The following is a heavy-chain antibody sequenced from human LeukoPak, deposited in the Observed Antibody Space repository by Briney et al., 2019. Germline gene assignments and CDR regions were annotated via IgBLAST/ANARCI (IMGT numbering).Heavy chain of an antibody. D-gene: IGHD4-17*01. J-gene: IGHJ4*02. V-gene: IGHV3-23*01. CDR2: ISGSGGST. Sequence: GGSLRLSCAASGFTFSSYAMSWVRQAPGKGLGWVSAISGSGGSTYYADSVKGRFTISRDNSKNTLYLQMNSLRAEDTAVYYCASKDYGDYGITDYWGQGTLVTVSS. CDR1: GFTFSSYA. CDR3: ASKDYGDYGITDY.